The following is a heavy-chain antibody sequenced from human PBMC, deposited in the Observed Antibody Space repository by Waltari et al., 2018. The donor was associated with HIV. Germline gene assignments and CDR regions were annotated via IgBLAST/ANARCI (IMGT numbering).Heavy chain of an antibody. Sequence: QEHLVESGGGVVQHGRSLRLSCKASGFSFTDYGMHWVRQAPGKGLEWVAVIWYDGGIKYYAESVKGRFIVSRDNSKNILYLEMNSLSAEDTGFYYCARGSPGSRFSGSDYDYWGQGTLVTVSS. V-gene: IGHV3-33*01. CDR2: IWYDGGIK. J-gene: IGHJ4*02. D-gene: IGHD1-26*01. CDR3: ARGSPGSRFSGSDYDY. CDR1: GFSFTDYG.